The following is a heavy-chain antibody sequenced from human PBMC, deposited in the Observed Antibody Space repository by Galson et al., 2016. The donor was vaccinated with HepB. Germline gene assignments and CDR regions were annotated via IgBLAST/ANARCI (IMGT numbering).Heavy chain of an antibody. CDR3: ARRAAAGPFDY. J-gene: IGHJ4*02. Sequence: SLRLFCAASGFTVINNYMSWVRQAPGKGLQWVSFIYSDNTISYADSVKGRFTISRDTSKNTVFLQMNSLRAEDTAVYYCARRAAAGPFDYWGQGTLVTVSS. D-gene: IGHD6-13*01. V-gene: IGHV3-53*01. CDR2: IYSDNTI. CDR1: GFTVINNY.